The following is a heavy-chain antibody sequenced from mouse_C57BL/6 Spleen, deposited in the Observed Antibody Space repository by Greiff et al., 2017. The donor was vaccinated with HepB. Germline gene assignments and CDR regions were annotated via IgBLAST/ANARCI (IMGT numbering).Heavy chain of an antibody. Sequence: VQLQQPGAELVKPGASVKLSCKASGYTFTSYWMQWAKQRPGQGLEWIGEIDPSDSYTNYNQKFKGKATLTVDTSSSTAYMQLSSLTSEDSAVYYCAGGYSPYYAMDYWGQGTSVTVSS. CDR2: IDPSDSYT. J-gene: IGHJ4*01. D-gene: IGHD2-3*01. CDR3: AGGYSPYYAMDY. V-gene: IGHV1-50*01. CDR1: GYTFTSYW.